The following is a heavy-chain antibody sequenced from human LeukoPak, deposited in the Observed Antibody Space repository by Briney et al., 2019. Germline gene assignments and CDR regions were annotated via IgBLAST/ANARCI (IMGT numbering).Heavy chain of an antibody. J-gene: IGHJ4*02. D-gene: IGHD1-26*01. CDR3: AKPPTSGSYILDY. V-gene: IGHV3-30*02. CDR2: IRYDGTNK. CDR1: GFTFSSYG. Sequence: PGGSLRLSCAASGFTFSSYGMHWVRQAPGKGLEWVAFIRYDGTNKYYADSLKGRFTISRDNSKNTLYLQMNSLRAEDTAVYYCAKPPTSGSYILDYWGQRTLVTVSS.